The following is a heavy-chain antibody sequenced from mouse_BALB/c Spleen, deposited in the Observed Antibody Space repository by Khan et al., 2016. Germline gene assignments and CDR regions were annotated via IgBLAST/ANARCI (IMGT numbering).Heavy chain of an antibody. CDR3: PYGYDEEGFNY. J-gene: IGHJ2*01. CDR2: IDPANGNT. D-gene: IGHD2-2*01. Sequence: QLSGAELVKPGASVKLSCTASGFNIKDTYMHWVKQRPEQGLEWIGRIDPANGNTKYDPKFQGKATITADTSSNTAYLQLSSLTSEDTAVYYCPYGYDEEGFNYWGQGTTLTVSS. V-gene: IGHV14-3*02. CDR1: GFNIKDTY.